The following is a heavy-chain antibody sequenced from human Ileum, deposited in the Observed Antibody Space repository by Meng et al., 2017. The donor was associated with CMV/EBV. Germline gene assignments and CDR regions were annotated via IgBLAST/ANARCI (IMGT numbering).Heavy chain of an antibody. CDR3: VRTGETLDY. D-gene: IGHD2-8*02. CDR1: GFTFSPYC. J-gene: IGHJ4*02. Sequence: LGLSCDTSGFTFSPYCTHKVRQGPARGLGCVEPIHPEESTTACANSVKDRFTISRDNAKNTLYLEMNSLKAGDTAVYYCVRTGETLDYWGQGTLVTVSS. CDR2: IHPEESTT. V-gene: IGHV3-74*01.